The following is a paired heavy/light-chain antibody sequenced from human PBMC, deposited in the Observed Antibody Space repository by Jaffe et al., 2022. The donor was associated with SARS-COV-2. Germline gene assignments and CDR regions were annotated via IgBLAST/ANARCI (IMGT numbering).Light chain of an antibody. J-gene: IGLJ1*01. CDR1: TGAVTSGHY. CDR3: SLSYSGPRV. CDR2: DTN. V-gene: IGLV7-46*01. Sequence: QAVVTQEPSLTVSPGGTVTLTCGSSTGAVTSGHYPYWFQQKPGQAPRTLFYDTNNKHSWTPARFSASLLGGKAALTLSGAQPEDEADYYCSLSYSGPRVFGPGTKVTVL.
Heavy chain of an antibody. CDR2: ITADGSEK. CDR3: EGPPVDL. J-gene: IGHJ2*01. CDR1: GFAFSRNW. V-gene: IGHV3-7*01. Sequence: EVQLVESGGGLVQPGGSLRISCVASGFAFSRNWMNWVRQAPGKGLEWVADITADGSEKYYVDSVKGRFTISRDNAKNSLYLQMNDLRGEDTAVYYCEGPPVDLWGRGTLVTVSS.